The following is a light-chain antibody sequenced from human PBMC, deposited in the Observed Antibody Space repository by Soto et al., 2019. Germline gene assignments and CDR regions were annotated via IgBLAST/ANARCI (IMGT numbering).Light chain of an antibody. Sequence: DIQMTQSPSFLSASVANRVTITCRASQSIGKHLNWYQQKPGKAPKFLVYGVSKLQSGVPSRFTGSGSGTDFTLTVNDLQPEDFATYYCQQSYSSPTTFGQGTRLEIK. CDR3: QQSYSSPTT. CDR1: QSIGKH. V-gene: IGKV1-39*01. CDR2: GVS. J-gene: IGKJ5*01.